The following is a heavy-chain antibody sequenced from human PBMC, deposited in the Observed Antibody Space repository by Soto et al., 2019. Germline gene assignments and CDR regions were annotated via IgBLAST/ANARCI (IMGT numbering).Heavy chain of an antibody. J-gene: IGHJ3*02. CDR1: GYSFTSYW. D-gene: IGHD1-1*01. CDR2: IYPGDSDT. V-gene: IGHV5-51*01. Sequence: PGESLKISCKGSGYSFTSYWIGWARQMPGKGLEWMGIIYPGDSDTRYSPSFEGQIFVSVDKSITTAYLQWSSLKASDTAMYFCARHHRNDPGPFDIWGQGTMVTVSS. CDR3: ARHHRNDPGPFDI.